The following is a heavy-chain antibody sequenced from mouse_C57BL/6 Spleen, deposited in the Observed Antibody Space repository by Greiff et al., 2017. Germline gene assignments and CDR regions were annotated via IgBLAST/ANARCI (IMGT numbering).Heavy chain of an antibody. CDR1: GYTFTSYC. CDR3: ASVGYYAYFDY. Sequence: QVQLQQPGAELVKPGASVKLSCKASGYTFTSYCMHWVKQRPGQGLEWIGMIRPNSGSANYNAQFKSKATLTVDKTSSTTYMHLSSLKSEVSAVYDYASVGYYAYFDYWGTGTTLTVSS. CDR2: IRPNSGSA. V-gene: IGHV1-64*01. D-gene: IGHD2-3*01. J-gene: IGHJ2*01.